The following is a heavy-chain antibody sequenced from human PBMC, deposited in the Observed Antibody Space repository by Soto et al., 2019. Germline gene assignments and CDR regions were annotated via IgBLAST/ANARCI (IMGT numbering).Heavy chain of an antibody. CDR1: GFTFIIYW. CDR3: AKVAYNNGWIFDY. V-gene: IGHV3-7*01. J-gene: IGHJ4*01. D-gene: IGHD6-19*01. CDR2: IKQDGSEK. Sequence: GGSLRLSRSASGFTFIIYWMSWFRQAPGKGLEWVANIKQDGSEKYYMESVKGRFTMSRDNVKNSLHLQMNSLRAEDTAVYFCAKVAYNNGWIFDYWGQGTLVTVSS.